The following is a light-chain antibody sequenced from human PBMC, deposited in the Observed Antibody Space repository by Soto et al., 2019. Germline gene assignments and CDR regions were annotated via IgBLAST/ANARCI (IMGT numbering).Light chain of an antibody. CDR1: SGSIASDF. CDR3: QSHDNNNIL. V-gene: IGLV6-57*01. Sequence: FMLPQHHSVSESPGKTVTISCTRSSGSIASDFVQWHQQRPGISLTTVNYEPYHRPSGVPDRFSGSIDSSSNSASLTISGLKTEDEADYSCQSHDNNNILFGGGTKHTVL. J-gene: IGLJ2*01. CDR2: EPY.